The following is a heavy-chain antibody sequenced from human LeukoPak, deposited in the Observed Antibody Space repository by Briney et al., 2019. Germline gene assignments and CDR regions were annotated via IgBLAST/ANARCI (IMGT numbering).Heavy chain of an antibody. J-gene: IGHJ4*02. D-gene: IGHD5-12*01. CDR2: LSHSADNT. CDR3: AKHTATTGGYIDY. Sequence: PGGSLRLSCAASGFTFSSYAMSWVRQAPGKGLEWVSGLSHSADNTYYADSVKGRFTVSRDNSMNTLYLLMDSLGAEDTGIYYCAKHTATTGGYIDYWGQGALVTVSS. CDR1: GFTFSSYA. V-gene: IGHV3-23*01.